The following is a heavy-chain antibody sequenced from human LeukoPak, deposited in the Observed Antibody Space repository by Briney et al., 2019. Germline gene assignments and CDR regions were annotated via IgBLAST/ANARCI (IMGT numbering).Heavy chain of an antibody. Sequence: SETLSLTCTVSGGSISSSSYYWGWIRQPPGKGLEWIGYIYTSGSTNYNPSLKSRVTISVDTSKNQFSLKLSSVTAADTAVYYCARLRQGISAHPYDFWSGYYYMDVWGKGTTVTVSS. V-gene: IGHV4-61*05. CDR1: GGSISSSSYY. D-gene: IGHD3-3*01. CDR3: ARLRQGISAHPYDFWSGYYYMDV. CDR2: IYTSGST. J-gene: IGHJ6*03.